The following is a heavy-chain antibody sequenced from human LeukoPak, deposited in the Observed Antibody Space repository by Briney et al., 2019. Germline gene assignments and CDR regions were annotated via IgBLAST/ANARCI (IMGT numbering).Heavy chain of an antibody. CDR1: GYLFTSYW. CDR2: IYPSDSDT. J-gene: IGHJ4*02. V-gene: IGHV5-51*01. CDR3: ATLPPRGYSYGSGGY. D-gene: IGHD5-18*01. Sequence: ESLKISCKGSGYLFTSYWIGWVRQMPGKGLEWMGIIYPSDSDTRYSPSFQGQVTISADKFITTAYLQWSSLKASDTAMYYCATLPPRGYSYGSGGYWGQGTLVTVSS.